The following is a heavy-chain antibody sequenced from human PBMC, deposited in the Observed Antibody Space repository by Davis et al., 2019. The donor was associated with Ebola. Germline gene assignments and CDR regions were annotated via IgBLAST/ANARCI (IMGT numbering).Heavy chain of an antibody. V-gene: IGHV1-58*02. CDR1: GFTFTSSA. D-gene: IGHD2-15*01. J-gene: IGHJ6*02. CDR3: ARVQVVVVAATHFGMDV. Sequence: SVKVSCKASGFTFTSSAMQWVRQARGQRLEWIGWIVVGSGNTNYAQKLQGRVTMTTDTSTSTAYMELRSLRSDDTAVYYCARVQVVVVAATHFGMDVWGQGTTVTVSS. CDR2: IVVGSGNT.